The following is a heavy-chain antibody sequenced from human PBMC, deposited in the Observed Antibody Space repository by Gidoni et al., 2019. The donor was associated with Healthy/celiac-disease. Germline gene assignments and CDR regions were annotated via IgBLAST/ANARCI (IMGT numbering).Heavy chain of an antibody. Sequence: EVQLVESGGGLVKPGGSLRLSCAASGFTFRSYSMNWVRQAPGKGLEWVSSISSSSSYIYYADSVKGRFTISRDNAKNSLYLQMNSLRAEDTAVYYCARDSYGEVAGLDLWGRGTLVTVSS. CDR2: ISSSSSYI. CDR3: ARDSYGEVAGLDL. J-gene: IGHJ2*01. V-gene: IGHV3-21*01. D-gene: IGHD4-17*01. CDR1: GFTFRSYS.